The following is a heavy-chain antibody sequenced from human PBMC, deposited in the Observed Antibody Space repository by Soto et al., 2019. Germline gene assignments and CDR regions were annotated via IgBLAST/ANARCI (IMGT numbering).Heavy chain of an antibody. CDR1: GFTFSSYA. D-gene: IGHD3-16*02. V-gene: IGHV3-23*01. CDR2: ISGSGGST. Sequence: PGGSLRLSCAASGFTFSSYAMSWVRQAPGKGLEWVSAISGSGGSTYYADSVKGRFTISRDNSKNTLYLQMNSLRAEDTAVYYCVKIDGLITFGGVIGYYYYGMDVWGQGTTVTVSS. CDR3: VKIDGLITFGGVIGYYYYGMDV. J-gene: IGHJ6*02.